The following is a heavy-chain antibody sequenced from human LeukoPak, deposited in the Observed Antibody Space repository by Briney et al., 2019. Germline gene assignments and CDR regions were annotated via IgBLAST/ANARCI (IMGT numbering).Heavy chain of an antibody. CDR1: GFSLSTSGVG. CDR3: AHRYYDFWSGYYSFDY. J-gene: IGHJ4*02. V-gene: IGHV2-5*01. D-gene: IGHD3-3*01. CDR2: IYWNDDK. Sequence: SGPTLVNPTQTLTLTCTFSGFSLSTSGVGVGWIRQPPGKALEWLALIYWNDDKRYSPSLKSRLTITKDTSKNQVVLTMTNMDPVDTATYYCAHRYYDFWSGYYSFDYWGQGTLVTVSS.